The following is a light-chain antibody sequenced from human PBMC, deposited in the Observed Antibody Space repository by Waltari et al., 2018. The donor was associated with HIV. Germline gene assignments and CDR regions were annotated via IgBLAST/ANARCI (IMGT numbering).Light chain of an antibody. Sequence: QSALTQPPSASGSPGQSVTISCTGTSSDIGGYTYVSCYQQYPGKAPKLMFYEVSKRASGVPARFSGSKSANTASLTVSGLQAEDESDYYCSSYGGSANLLFCGGTKLTVL. J-gene: IGLJ2*01. CDR1: SSDIGGYTY. CDR3: SSYGGSANLL. V-gene: IGLV2-8*01. CDR2: EVS.